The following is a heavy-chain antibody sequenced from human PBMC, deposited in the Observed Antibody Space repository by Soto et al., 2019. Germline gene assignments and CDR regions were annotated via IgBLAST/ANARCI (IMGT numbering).Heavy chain of an antibody. CDR2: INHSGST. D-gene: IGHD3-9*01. V-gene: IGHV4-34*01. J-gene: IGHJ4*02. CDR3: ARGPRLRYFDWLLQTLDY. Sequence: QVQLQQWGAGLLKPSETLSLTCAVYGGSFSGYYWSWIRQPPGKGLEWIGEINHSGSTNYNPSLKSRVTISVDTSKTQFSLKLSSVTAADTAVYYCARGPRLRYFDWLLQTLDYWGQGTLVTVSS. CDR1: GGSFSGYY.